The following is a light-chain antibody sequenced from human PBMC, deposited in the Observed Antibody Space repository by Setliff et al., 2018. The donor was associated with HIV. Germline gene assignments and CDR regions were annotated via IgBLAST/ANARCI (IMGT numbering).Light chain of an antibody. V-gene: IGLV1-44*01. J-gene: IGLJ1*01. CDR1: SSNIGSNF. Sequence: ALTQPPSASGTPGQRVTISCSGSSSNIGSNFVNWYQQVPGTAPKLLIYSNTQRPSGVPDRFSGSKSGSSASLAISGLQSEDEADYYCAAWDDSLNYYVFGTGTKVT. CDR2: SNT. CDR3: AAWDDSLNYYV.